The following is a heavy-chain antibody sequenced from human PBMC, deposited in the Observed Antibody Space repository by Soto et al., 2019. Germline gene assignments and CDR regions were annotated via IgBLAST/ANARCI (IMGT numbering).Heavy chain of an antibody. V-gene: IGHV3-30*04. CDR3: ERSRSGAVADSFDF. Sequence: QLQLLQSGGGVVQPGRSLRLSCAASGFTFSRYAIHWVRQAPGKGLEWVAVISRDGTNKYYVDAVKGRFTISRNNSRNTLDLQMNSLRHESAAVYYGERSRSGAVADSFDFWGQGTLVTVSS. CDR2: ISRDGTNK. D-gene: IGHD3-10*01. J-gene: IGHJ4*02. CDR1: GFTFSRYA.